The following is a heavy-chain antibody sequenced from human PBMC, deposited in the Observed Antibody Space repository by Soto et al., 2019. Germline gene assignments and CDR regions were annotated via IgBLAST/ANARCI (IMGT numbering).Heavy chain of an antibody. V-gene: IGHV1-69*13. CDR1: GGTFSSYA. CDR3: ARTQGYCSGGSCYWRGYFDY. CDR2: IIPIFGTA. J-gene: IGHJ4*02. D-gene: IGHD2-15*01. Sequence: SVKVSCKASGGTFSSYAISWVREAPGQGLEWMGGIIPIFGTANYAQKFQGRVTITADESTSTAYMELSSLRSEDTAVYYCARTQGYCSGGSCYWRGYFDYWGQGTLVTVSS.